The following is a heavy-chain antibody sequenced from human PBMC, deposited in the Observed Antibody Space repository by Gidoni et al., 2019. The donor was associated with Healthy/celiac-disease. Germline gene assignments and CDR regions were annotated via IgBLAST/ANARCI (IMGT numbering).Heavy chain of an antibody. CDR2: ISSSSSYI. Sequence: EVQLVESGGGLVKPGGSLRLSCAASGFTFSSYSMNWVRQAPGKGLEWVSSISSSSSYIYYADSVKGRFTISRDNAKNSLYLQMNSLRAEDTAVYYCARDYDFWSGITDAFDIWGQGTMVTVSS. J-gene: IGHJ3*02. V-gene: IGHV3-21*01. D-gene: IGHD3-3*01. CDR3: ARDYDFWSGITDAFDI. CDR1: GFTFSSYS.